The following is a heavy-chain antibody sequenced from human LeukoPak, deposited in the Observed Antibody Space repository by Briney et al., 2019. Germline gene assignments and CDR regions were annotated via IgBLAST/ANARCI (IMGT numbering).Heavy chain of an antibody. Sequence: SETLSLTCTVSGGSISSYYWSWIRQPPGKGLVWIGYIYTSGSTNYNPSLKSRVTISVDTSKNQFSLKLSSVTAADTAVYYCARHLVATIDNWFDPWGQGTLVTVSS. CDR1: GGSISSYY. J-gene: IGHJ5*02. V-gene: IGHV4-4*09. CDR3: ARHLVATIDNWFDP. D-gene: IGHD5-12*01. CDR2: IYTSGST.